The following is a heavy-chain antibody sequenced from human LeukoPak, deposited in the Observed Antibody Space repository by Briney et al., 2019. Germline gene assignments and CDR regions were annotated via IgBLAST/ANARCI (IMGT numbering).Heavy chain of an antibody. CDR1: GYSFTSYW. J-gene: IGHJ3*02. CDR2: IYPGDSDT. V-gene: IGHV5-51*01. CDR3: ARGYYYDSSGYVAFDI. Sequence: GESLKISCKGSGYSFTSYWIGWVRQMPGKGLEWMGIIYPGDSDTRYSPSFQGQVTISADKSISTAYLQWSSLKASDTAMYYCARGYYYDSSGYVAFDIWGQGTMVTVSS. D-gene: IGHD3-22*01.